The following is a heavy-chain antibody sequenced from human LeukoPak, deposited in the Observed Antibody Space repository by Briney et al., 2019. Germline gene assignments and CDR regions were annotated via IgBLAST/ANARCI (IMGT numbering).Heavy chain of an antibody. J-gene: IGHJ4*02. CDR3: AKQGYYDFWSGYFDY. Sequence: GGSLRLSCAASGFTFSSYGMSWVRQAPGKGLEWVSAISGSGGSTYYADSVKGRFTISRDNSKNTLYLQMNSLRAEDTAVYYCAKQGYYDFWSGYFDYWGQGTLVTVSS. D-gene: IGHD3-3*01. CDR1: GFTFSSYG. CDR2: ISGSGGST. V-gene: IGHV3-23*01.